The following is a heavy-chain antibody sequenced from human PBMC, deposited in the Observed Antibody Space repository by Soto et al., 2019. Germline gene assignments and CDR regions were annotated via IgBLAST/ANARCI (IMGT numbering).Heavy chain of an antibody. CDR1: GFTFSSYW. D-gene: IGHD2-2*01. V-gene: IGHV3-7*01. CDR2: IKQDGSEK. J-gene: IGHJ3*02. CDR3: AREGIVVVPAAMDAFDI. Sequence: PGGSLRLSCAASGFTFSSYWMSWVRQAPGKVLEWVANIKQDGSEKYYVDSVKGRFTISRDNAKNSLYLQMNSLRAEDTAVYYCAREGIVVVPAAMDAFDIWGQGTMVNVAS.